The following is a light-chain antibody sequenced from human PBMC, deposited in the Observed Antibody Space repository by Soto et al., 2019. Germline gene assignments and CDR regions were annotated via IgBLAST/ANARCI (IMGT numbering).Light chain of an antibody. CDR2: EVN. J-gene: IGLJ2*01. CDR1: SSDVGGYNY. V-gene: IGLV2-8*01. CDR3: SSYAGNNVLV. Sequence: QSVLTQPPSASGSPGQSVTIPCTGTSSDVGGYNYVSWYQQHPGKAPRLMIYEVNKRPSGVPYRFSGSKSGNTASLTVSGLQADDEAVYYCSSYAGNNVLVFGGGTSSPS.